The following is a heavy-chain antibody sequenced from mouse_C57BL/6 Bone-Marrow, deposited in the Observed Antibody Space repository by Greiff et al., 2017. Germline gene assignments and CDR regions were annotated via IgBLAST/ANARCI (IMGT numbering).Heavy chain of an antibody. J-gene: IGHJ3*01. CDR3: ASPRYDGFAY. Sequence: DVKLVESGGDLVKPGGSLKLSCAASGFTFSSYGMTWVRQTPDKRLEWVATISSGGSYTYYPDSVKGRFTISRDNAKNTLYLQMSSLKSEDTAMYYCASPRYDGFAYWGQGTLVTVSA. V-gene: IGHV5-6*02. D-gene: IGHD2-12*01. CDR2: ISSGGSYT. CDR1: GFTFSSYG.